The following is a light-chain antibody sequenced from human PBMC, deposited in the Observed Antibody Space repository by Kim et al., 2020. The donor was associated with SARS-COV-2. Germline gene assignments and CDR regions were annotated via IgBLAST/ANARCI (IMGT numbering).Light chain of an antibody. V-gene: IGKV3-15*01. J-gene: IGKJ4*01. CDR2: GAS. Sequence: VSPGERGTPSCRASQTVSSNLAWYQQRPGQAPSLLIYGASTRATGIPARFSGSGSGTEFTLDISSLQSEDFAVYYCQQYDNWPPVTFGGGTKLEI. CDR1: QTVSSN. CDR3: QQYDNWPPVT.